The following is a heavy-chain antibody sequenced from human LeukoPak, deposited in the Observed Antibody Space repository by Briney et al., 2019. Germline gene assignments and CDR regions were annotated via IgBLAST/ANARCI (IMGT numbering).Heavy chain of an antibody. D-gene: IGHD3-10*01. Sequence: SETLSLTCSGYGGSFTFYDWSWIRQPPGKGLEWIGEVSHSGSTNYNPSLKSRVTISVDTSKNQFSLRLTSVTAADTAVYYCARRVRVVNDAFDIWGQGTMVTVSS. J-gene: IGHJ3*02. CDR1: GGSFTFYD. CDR3: ARRVRVVNDAFDI. V-gene: IGHV4-34*01. CDR2: VSHSGST.